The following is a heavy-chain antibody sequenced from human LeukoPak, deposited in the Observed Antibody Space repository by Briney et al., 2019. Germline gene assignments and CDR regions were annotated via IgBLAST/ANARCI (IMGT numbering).Heavy chain of an antibody. J-gene: IGHJ4*02. V-gene: IGHV4-39*07. D-gene: IGHD3-3*01. Sequence: SETLSLTCTVSGGSISSSSYYWGWIRQPPGKGLEWIGSIYYSGSTYYNPSLKSRVTISVDTSKNQFSLKLSSVTAADTAVYYCARVTTIFGVAYFDYWGQGTLVTVSS. CDR1: GGSISSSSYY. CDR2: IYYSGST. CDR3: ARVTTIFGVAYFDY.